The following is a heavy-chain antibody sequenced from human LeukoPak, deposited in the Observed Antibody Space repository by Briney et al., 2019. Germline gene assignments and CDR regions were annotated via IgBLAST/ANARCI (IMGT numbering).Heavy chain of an antibody. CDR1: GFTFSSYG. D-gene: IGHD1-26*01. CDR2: IWYDGSNK. V-gene: IGHV3-33*01. Sequence: PGRSLRLSCAASGFTFSSYGMHWVRQAPGKGLEWVAVIWYDGSNKYYADSVKGRFTISRDNSKNTLYLQMNSLRAEDTAVYYCAREMAGAYYYGMDVWGQGTTVTVSS. J-gene: IGHJ6*02. CDR3: AREMAGAYYYGMDV.